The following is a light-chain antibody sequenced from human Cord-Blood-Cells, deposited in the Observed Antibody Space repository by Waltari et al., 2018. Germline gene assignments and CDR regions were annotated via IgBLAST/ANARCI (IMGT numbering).Light chain of an antibody. V-gene: IGKV1-33*01. J-gene: IGKJ5*01. Sequence: IQMTQSPSSLSASVGGRVTITCQASQDIRNYLNWYQQKPGKAPKLLIYDASNLETGVPSRFSGSGSGTDFTFTISSLQPEDIATYYCQQYDNLPSITFGQGTRLEIK. CDR2: DAS. CDR3: QQYDNLPSIT. CDR1: QDIRNY.